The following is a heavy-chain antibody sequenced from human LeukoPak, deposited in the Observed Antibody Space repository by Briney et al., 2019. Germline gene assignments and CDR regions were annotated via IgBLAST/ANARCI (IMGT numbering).Heavy chain of an antibody. CDR3: ARDSFQWLVREYFQH. CDR2: ISAYNGNT. CDR1: GYTFTSYS. V-gene: IGHV1-18*01. D-gene: IGHD6-19*01. J-gene: IGHJ1*01. Sequence: GASVKVSCKASGYTFTSYSISWVRPAPGQGPEWMGWISAYNGNTNYAQKLQGRVTMTTDTSTSTAYMELRSLRSDDTAVYYCARDSFQWLVREYFQHWGQGTLVTVSS.